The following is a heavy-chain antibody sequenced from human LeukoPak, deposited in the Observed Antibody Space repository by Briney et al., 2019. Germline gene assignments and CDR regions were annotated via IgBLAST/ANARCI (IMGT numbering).Heavy chain of an antibody. CDR1: GFTFNKYN. J-gene: IGHJ3*02. CDR3: ARDLNGAYGSGMETENDAFDI. V-gene: IGHV3-30-3*01. D-gene: IGHD3-10*01. CDR2: ISYDGTNE. Sequence: GGSLRLSCAASGFTFNKYNIHWVRQAPGNGLEWVAVISYDGTNEYYVDSVKGRFTTSRDSSKNTLYLQMNSLRPDDTAVYYCARDLNGAYGSGMETENDAFDIWGQGTMVTVSS.